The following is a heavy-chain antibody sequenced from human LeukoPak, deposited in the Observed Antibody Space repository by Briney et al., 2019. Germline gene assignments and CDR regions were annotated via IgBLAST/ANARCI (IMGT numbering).Heavy chain of an antibody. V-gene: IGHV4-59*08. Sequence: PSETLSLTCTVSGVSISSDYWSWIRQSPENGLEWLVYIYYSGKTNYNPSLKSRVNISVDTPKSQFSLKLSSVTAADTAVYYCARGAGWYPHWGQGVLVTVSS. CDR3: ARGAGWYPH. CDR2: IYYSGKT. D-gene: IGHD6-19*01. CDR1: GVSISSDY. J-gene: IGHJ4*02.